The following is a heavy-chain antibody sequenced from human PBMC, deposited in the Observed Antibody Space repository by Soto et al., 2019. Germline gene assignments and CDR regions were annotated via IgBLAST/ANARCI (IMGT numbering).Heavy chain of an antibody. V-gene: IGHV1-18*01. D-gene: IGHD2-21*02. J-gene: IGHJ4*02. CDR1: GYTFTSYG. CDR2: ISAYNGNT. Sequence: ASVKVSCKASGYTFTSYGISWVRQAPGQGLEWMGWISAYNGNTNYAQKLQGRVTMTTGTSTSTAYMERRSLGSDDTAVYYCARVSCRYCGGDCYSLSDYWGQGTLVTVSS. CDR3: ARVSCRYCGGDCYSLSDY.